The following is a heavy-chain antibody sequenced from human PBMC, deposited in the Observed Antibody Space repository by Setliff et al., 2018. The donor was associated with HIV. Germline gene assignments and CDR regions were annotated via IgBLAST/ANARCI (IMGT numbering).Heavy chain of an antibody. V-gene: IGHV4-59*01. CDR1: GGSISSYY. J-gene: IGHJ3*02. CDR2: IYYSGST. CDR3: ARRSLEYYYDSSATGAFDI. Sequence: SETLSLTCTVSGGSISSYYWSWIRQPPGKGLEWIGYIYYSGSTNYNPSLKSRVTISVDTSKNQFSLKLSSVTAADTAVYYCARRSLEYYYDSSATGAFDIWGQGTMVTVSS. D-gene: IGHD3-22*01.